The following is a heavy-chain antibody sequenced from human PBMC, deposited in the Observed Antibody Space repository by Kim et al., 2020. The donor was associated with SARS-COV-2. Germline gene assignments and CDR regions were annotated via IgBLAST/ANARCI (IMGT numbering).Heavy chain of an antibody. J-gene: IGHJ4*02. D-gene: IGHD6-6*01. CDR3: TKDASSRPMDY. CDR1: GFSFGDYD. V-gene: IGHV3-49*03. CDR2: IRSKASGGTP. Sequence: GGSLRLSCTPSGFSFGDYDMSWFRQAPGKGPEWVSLIRSKASGGTPEYAASVKGRFTVSRDDSKSIVYLQMSSLKTEDTAVYYCTKDASSRPMDYWGQGTLVTVSS.